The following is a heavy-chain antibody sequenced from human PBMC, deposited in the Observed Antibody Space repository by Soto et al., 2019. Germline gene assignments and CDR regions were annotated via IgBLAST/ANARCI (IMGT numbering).Heavy chain of an antibody. J-gene: IGHJ4*02. Sequence: EVQLLESGGGLVQPGGSLRLSCAASGITFSNYAMSWVRQAPGKALEWVSSIRDSDDSTYYADSVKGRFSISRDNSKNTLYLQMNSLRAEDTAVYYCAKGTSFGYWGQGTLVTVSS. CDR1: GITFSNYA. V-gene: IGHV3-23*01. D-gene: IGHD2-2*01. CDR3: AKGTSFGY. CDR2: IRDSDDST.